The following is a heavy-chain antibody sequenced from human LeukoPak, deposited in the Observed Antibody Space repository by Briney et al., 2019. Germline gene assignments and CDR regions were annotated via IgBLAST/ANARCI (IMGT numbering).Heavy chain of an antibody. D-gene: IGHD3-10*01. CDR2: ISYDGSNK. V-gene: IGHV3-30*04. J-gene: IGHJ4*02. CDR1: GFTFSSYA. Sequence: SGGSLRLSCAASGFTFSSYAMHWVRQAPGKGLEWVAVISYDGSNKYYADSVKGRFTISRDNSKNTLYLQMNSLRAEDTAVYYCARDVGSRSYLDYWGQGTLVTVSS. CDR3: ARDVGSRSYLDY.